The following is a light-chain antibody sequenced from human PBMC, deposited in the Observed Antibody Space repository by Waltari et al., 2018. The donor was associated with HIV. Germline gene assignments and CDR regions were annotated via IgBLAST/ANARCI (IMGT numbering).Light chain of an antibody. Sequence: QSVLTQPPSVSGTPGQNVTISCSGSSSNIGSNLVNWYQQPPGAAPKLLIYTNDQRPSGVPDRFSGSKSGTSASLAISGLQSADEADYYCAAWDDSLNGMFGGGTKLTVL. V-gene: IGLV1-44*01. CDR1: SSNIGSNL. CDR2: TND. CDR3: AAWDDSLNGM. J-gene: IGLJ3*02.